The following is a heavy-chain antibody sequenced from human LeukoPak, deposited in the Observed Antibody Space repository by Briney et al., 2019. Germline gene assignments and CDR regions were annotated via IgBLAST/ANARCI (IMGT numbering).Heavy chain of an antibody. CDR3: AREGQRGYDILTGYVTVGAFDI. Sequence: SETLSLTCTVSGGSISSSSYYWGWIRQPPGKGLEWIGSIYYSGSTYYNPSLKSRVTISVDTSKNQFSLKLSSVTAADMAVYYCAREGQRGYDILTGYVTVGAFDIWGQGTMVTVSS. CDR2: IYYSGST. V-gene: IGHV4-39*07. J-gene: IGHJ3*02. D-gene: IGHD3-9*01. CDR1: GGSISSSSYY.